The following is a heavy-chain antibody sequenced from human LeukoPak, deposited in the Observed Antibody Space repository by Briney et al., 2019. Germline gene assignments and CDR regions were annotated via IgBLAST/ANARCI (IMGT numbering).Heavy chain of an antibody. Sequence: SVKVSCKASRGTFSSYAISWVRQAPGQGLEWMGGIIPIFGTANYAQKFQGRVTITADESTSTAYMELSSLRSEDTAVYYCATDPGGNPYYYYMDVWGKGTTVTVSS. V-gene: IGHV1-69*13. J-gene: IGHJ6*03. CDR3: ATDPGGNPYYYYMDV. CDR2: IIPIFGTA. D-gene: IGHD4-23*01. CDR1: RGTFSSYA.